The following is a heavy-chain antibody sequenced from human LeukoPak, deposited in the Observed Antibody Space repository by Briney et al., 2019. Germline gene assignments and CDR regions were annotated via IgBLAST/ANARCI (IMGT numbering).Heavy chain of an antibody. V-gene: IGHV4-31*03. Sequence: SETLSLTCTVSGGSISSGGYYWSWISPHPGKDLEWIGYIYYSGSTYYNPSLKHRVTIPLDTSKNQFSLKLSSVTAADTAVYYCARVFIHGSGYYYVEYWGQGTLVTVSS. CDR1: GGSISSGGYY. J-gene: IGHJ4*02. CDR3: ARVFIHGSGYYYVEY. CDR2: IYYSGST. D-gene: IGHD3-22*01.